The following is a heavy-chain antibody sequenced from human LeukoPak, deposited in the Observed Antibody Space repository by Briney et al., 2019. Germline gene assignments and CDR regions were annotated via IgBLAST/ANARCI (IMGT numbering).Heavy chain of an antibody. V-gene: IGHV4-59*01. CDR1: GGSIRNNY. CDR2: VSYSGST. D-gene: IGHD6-13*01. Sequence: SETLSLTCSVSGGSIRNNYWSWIRQPPGKGLEWIGYVSYSGSTDYNPSLKSRVTISVDTSKNQFSLKLSSLTAADTAVYYCARARIPYGSSWWYMDVWGKGTTVTVSS. CDR3: ARARIPYGSSWWYMDV. J-gene: IGHJ6*03.